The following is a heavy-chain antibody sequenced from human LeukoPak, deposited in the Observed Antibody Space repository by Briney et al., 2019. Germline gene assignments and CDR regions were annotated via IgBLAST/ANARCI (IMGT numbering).Heavy chain of an antibody. J-gene: IGHJ3*02. CDR1: GGSISSGSYY. D-gene: IGHD6-19*01. CDR2: IYTSGST. Sequence: SQTLSLTCTVSGGSISSGSYYWSWIRPPAGTGLEWIGRIYTSGSTNYNPSLKSRVTISVDTSKNQFSLKLSSVTAADTAVYYCATPGYSSGWSDAFDIWGQGTMVTVSS. CDR3: ATPGYSSGWSDAFDI. V-gene: IGHV4-61*02.